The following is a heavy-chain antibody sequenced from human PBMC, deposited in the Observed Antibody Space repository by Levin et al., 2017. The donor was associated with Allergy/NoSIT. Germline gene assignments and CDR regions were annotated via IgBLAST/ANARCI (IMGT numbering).Heavy chain of an antibody. J-gene: IGHJ3*02. CDR3: AAGGYGDYFRALGDAFDI. D-gene: IGHD4-17*01. CDR2: ISSSSSTI. CDR1: GFTFSSYS. V-gene: IGHV3-48*01. Sequence: GGSLRLSCAASGFTFSSYSMNWVRQAPGKGLEWVSYISSSSSTIYYADSVKGRFTISRDNAKNSLYLQMNSLRAEDTAVYYCAAGGYGDYFRALGDAFDIWGQGTMVTVSS.